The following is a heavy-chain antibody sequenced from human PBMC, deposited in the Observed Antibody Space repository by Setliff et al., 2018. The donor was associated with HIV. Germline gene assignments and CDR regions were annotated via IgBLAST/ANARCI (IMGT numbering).Heavy chain of an antibody. CDR3: ARGKNYYDSSGYHY. CDR1: DDSMTSNY. CDR2: IYYSGST. D-gene: IGHD3-22*01. Sequence: SETLSLTCTVSDDSMTSNYWSWIRQHPGKGLEWIGYIYYSGSTTYHPSLKSRVTISVDKSKNQFSLKLSSVTAADKAVYYCARGKNYYDSSGYHYWGQGTLVTVSS. J-gene: IGHJ4*02. V-gene: IGHV4-59*01.